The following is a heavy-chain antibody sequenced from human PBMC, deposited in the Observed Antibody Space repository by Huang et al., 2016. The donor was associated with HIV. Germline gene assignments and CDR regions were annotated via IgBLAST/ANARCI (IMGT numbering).Heavy chain of an antibody. CDR2: FDPEEGEK. V-gene: IGHV1-24*01. Sequence: QVQLVESGAELKKHGASVRVSCKVSGYTVSELSLHWVRQAPEKGLEWMGGFDPEEGEKIYAKRLQGRVTMTEDTSTDTAYMELSSLRPEDTAVYYCATSTPDVGAGVLRSAFDIWGQGTMVTVSS. J-gene: IGHJ3*02. D-gene: IGHD2-15*01. CDR3: ATSTPDVGAGVLRSAFDI. CDR1: GYTVSELS.